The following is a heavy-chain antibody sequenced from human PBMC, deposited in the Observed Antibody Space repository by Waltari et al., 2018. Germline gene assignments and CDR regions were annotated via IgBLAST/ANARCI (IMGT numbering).Heavy chain of an antibody. CDR3: VREVFGSGWRESYFFDY. CDR2: INWSGART. Sequence: EVQLVESGGGMVRPGGSLRLSCADSGFTFNDYGLRWVREVPGKGLEWVSGINWSGARTSYADSVMGRFTVSRDNAMNSLYLEMSSLRAEDTALYYCVREVFGSGWRESYFFDYWGQGTLVTVSS. CDR1: GFTFNDYG. J-gene: IGHJ4*02. D-gene: IGHD6-19*01. V-gene: IGHV3-20*04.